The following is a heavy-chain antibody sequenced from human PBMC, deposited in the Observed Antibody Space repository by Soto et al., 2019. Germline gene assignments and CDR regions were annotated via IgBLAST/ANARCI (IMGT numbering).Heavy chain of an antibody. CDR3: ARDTLVGVDYYGMDV. CDR2: IYYSGRT. CDR1: GGSISSGIYH. J-gene: IGHJ6*02. V-gene: IGHV4-31*03. Sequence: SETLSLTCTVSGGSISSGIYHWNWIRQHPGKGLEWIGYIYYSGRTDYNPALKSRVIIAVDTSQNQFSLKLSSVTAADTAVYYCARDTLVGVDYYGMDVWGQGTAVTSP. D-gene: IGHD1-26*01.